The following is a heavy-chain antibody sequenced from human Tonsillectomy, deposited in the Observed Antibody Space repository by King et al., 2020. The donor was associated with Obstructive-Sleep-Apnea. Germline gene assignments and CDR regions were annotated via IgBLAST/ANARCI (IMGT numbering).Heavy chain of an antibody. D-gene: IGHD3-22*01. CDR2: ISCLGSPI. CDR1: GFPFSTDS. Sequence: VQLVQSGGDLVQPGGSLRLSCAVSGFPFSTDSMKVVRQAPGKGLVCGLYISCLGSPIFYAELCEGRFTISRDNAKNSLYLQMNSLRAEDTAVYYCTRETYYSDSSGYKDAFDIWGQGTMVTVSS. CDR3: TRETYYSDSSGYKDAFDI. J-gene: IGHJ3*02. V-gene: IGHV3-48*04.